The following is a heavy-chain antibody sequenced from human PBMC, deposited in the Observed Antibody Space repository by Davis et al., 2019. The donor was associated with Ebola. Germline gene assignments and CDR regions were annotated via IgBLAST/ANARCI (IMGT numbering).Heavy chain of an antibody. V-gene: IGHV3-30*03. CDR1: GFTFSSYG. D-gene: IGHD1-26*01. J-gene: IGHJ5*02. CDR2: ISYDGSNK. CDR3: ARLDDGIVGVFNWFDP. Sequence: GESLKISCAASGFTFSSYGMHWVRQAPGKGLEWVAVISYDGSNKYYADSVKGRFTISRDNSKNTLYLQMNSLRAEDTAVYYCARLDDGIVGVFNWFDPWGQGTLVTVSS.